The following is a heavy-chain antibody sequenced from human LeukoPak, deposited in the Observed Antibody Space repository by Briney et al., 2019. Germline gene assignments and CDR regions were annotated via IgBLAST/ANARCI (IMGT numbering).Heavy chain of an antibody. CDR3: ARVGDGDYDYYYYMDV. Sequence: PSETLSLTCTVSGYSISSGYYWGWIRQPPGKGLEWIGSIYHSGSTYYNPSLKSRVTISVDTSKNQFSLKLSSVTAADTAVYYCARVGDGDYDYYYYMDVWGKGTTVTVSS. CDR1: GYSISSGYY. V-gene: IGHV4-38-2*02. J-gene: IGHJ6*03. CDR2: IYHSGST. D-gene: IGHD4-17*01.